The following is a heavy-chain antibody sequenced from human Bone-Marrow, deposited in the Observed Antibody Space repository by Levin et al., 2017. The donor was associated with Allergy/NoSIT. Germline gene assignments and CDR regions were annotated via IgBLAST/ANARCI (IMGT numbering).Heavy chain of an antibody. V-gene: IGHV4-30-4*01. Sequence: TSETLSLTCTVSGGSVSSGDCQWTWIRQPPGKGLEWIGSIYHSGSTYYNPSLKSRISISMDASKNQFSLKLSSATASDTAVYYCARDYYDSSGSYFRTFDYWGQGSLVTVSS. D-gene: IGHD3-22*01. J-gene: IGHJ4*02. CDR3: ARDYYDSSGSYFRTFDY. CDR2: IYHSGST. CDR1: GGSVSSGDCQ.